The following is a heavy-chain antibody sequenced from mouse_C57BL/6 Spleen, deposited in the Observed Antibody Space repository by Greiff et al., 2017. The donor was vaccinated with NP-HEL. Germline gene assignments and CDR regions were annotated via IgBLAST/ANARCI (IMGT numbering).Heavy chain of an antibody. CDR3: ARSGLPYYAMDY. CDR2: ISSGSSTI. V-gene: IGHV5-17*01. CDR1: GFTFSDYG. Sequence: EVKLMESGGGLVKPGGSLKLSCAASGFTFSDYGMHWVRQAPEKGLEWVAYISSGSSTIYYADTVKGRFTISRDNAKNNLFLQMTSLRSEDTAMYYCARSGLPYYAMDYWGQGTSVTVSS. J-gene: IGHJ4*01. D-gene: IGHD3-1*01.